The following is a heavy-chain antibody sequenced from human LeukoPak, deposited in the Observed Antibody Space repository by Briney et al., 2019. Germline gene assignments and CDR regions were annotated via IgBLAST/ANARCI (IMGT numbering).Heavy chain of an antibody. J-gene: IGHJ4*02. CDR2: VNPNSGGT. CDR1: GYTFTTYY. CDR3: ARALETMGAKRYFDY. Sequence: GASVKVSCKASGYTFTTYYMHWVRQAPGQGLEWMGWVNPNSGGTNYAQKFQGRVTMTSDTSISTAYMALSGLRSDDTAVYYCARALETMGAKRYFDYWGQGTLVTVSS. D-gene: IGHD3-16*01. V-gene: IGHV1-2*02.